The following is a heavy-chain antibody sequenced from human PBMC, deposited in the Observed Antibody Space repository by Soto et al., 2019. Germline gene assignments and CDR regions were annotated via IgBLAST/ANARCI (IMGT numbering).Heavy chain of an antibody. CDR2: IYYSGST. CDR3: ARDANYYGSGSHPLYYYYGMDV. D-gene: IGHD3-10*01. J-gene: IGHJ6*02. CDR1: GGSISGGWYY. V-gene: IGHV4-31*03. Sequence: SATLSLTCPGSGGSISGGWYYLSWIRQHPGKGPEWIGYIYYSGSTYYNPSLKSRVTISVDTSKNQFSLKLSSVTAADTAVYYCARDANYYGSGSHPLYYYYGMDVWGQGNTVTGSS.